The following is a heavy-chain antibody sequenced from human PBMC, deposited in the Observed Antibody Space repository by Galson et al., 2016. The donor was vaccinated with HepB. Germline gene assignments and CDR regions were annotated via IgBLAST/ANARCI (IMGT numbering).Heavy chain of an antibody. V-gene: IGHV3-53*01. CDR1: GFTVSSNY. Sequence: SLRLSCAASGFTVSSNYMSWVRQAPGKGLEWVSVIYSGGSTYYADSVKGRFTISRDNSKNTLYLQTNSLRAEDTAVYYCARDNIVAKIDWDSYYYGMDVWGQGTTVTVAS. CDR2: IYSGGST. J-gene: IGHJ6*02. CDR3: ARDNIVAKIDWDSYYYGMDV. D-gene: IGHD5-12*01.